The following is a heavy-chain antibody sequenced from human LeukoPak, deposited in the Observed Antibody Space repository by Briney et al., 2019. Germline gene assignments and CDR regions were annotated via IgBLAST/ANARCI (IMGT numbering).Heavy chain of an antibody. Sequence: PGGSLRLSFTAPRFIFSTYSMNGVRQAPGKGLDGVSSISITGSYIYYADSVRGRFTISRDNAKNSLFLQMNSLRAEDTAVYYCARTTYYYESSSYVSGWFDPWGQGTLVTVSS. CDR2: ISITGSYI. D-gene: IGHD3-22*01. V-gene: IGHV3-21*01. CDR1: RFIFSTYS. CDR3: ARTTYYYESSSYVSGWFDP. J-gene: IGHJ5*02.